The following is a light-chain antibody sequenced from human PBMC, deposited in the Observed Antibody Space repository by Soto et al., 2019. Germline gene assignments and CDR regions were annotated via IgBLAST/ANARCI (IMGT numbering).Light chain of an antibody. CDR1: QAVSNDY. CDR3: QQYDGSIS. CDR2: GVS. J-gene: IGKJ4*01. Sequence: EIVLTQSPGTLSLSPGERGSLSCRASQAVSNDYLAWYQQKPGQAPRLLIYGVSIMATGIPKRFGGSESGTDFTLTMSGLERENSGVYFCQQYDGSISFGGGSRVEIK. V-gene: IGKV3-20*01.